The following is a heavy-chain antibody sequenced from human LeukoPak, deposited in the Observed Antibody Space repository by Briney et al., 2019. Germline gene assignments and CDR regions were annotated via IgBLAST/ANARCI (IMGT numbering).Heavy chain of an antibody. V-gene: IGHV3-23*01. J-gene: IGHJ6*03. CDR2: ISGTGGNI. Sequence: GGSLRLSCAASGFTFSSYGMSWVRQAPGKGLEWVSAISGTGGNIYYADSVKGRFTISRDNFKNTMYLQMNSLRAEDTAVYYCAKNGDRGAYCSGGTCYPYYYYYMDVWGKGTTVTISS. CDR1: GFTFSSYG. D-gene: IGHD2-15*01. CDR3: AKNGDRGAYCSGGTCYPYYYYYMDV.